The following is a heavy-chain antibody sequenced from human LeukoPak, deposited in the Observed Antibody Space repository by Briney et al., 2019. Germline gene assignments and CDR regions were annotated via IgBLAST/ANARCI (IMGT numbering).Heavy chain of an antibody. V-gene: IGHV3-33*06. CDR3: AKDLVRYSSSPDY. D-gene: IGHD6-13*01. Sequence: GGSLRLSCAASGFTFSSYGMHWVRQAPGKGLEWVAVIWYDGSNKYYADSVKGRFTISRDNSKNTLYLQMNSLRAEDTAVYYCAKDLVRYSSSPDYWGQGTLVTVSS. CDR2: IWYDGSNK. CDR1: GFTFSSYG. J-gene: IGHJ4*02.